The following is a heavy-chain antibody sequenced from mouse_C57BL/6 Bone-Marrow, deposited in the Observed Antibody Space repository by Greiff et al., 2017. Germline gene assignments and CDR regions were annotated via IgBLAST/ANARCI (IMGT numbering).Heavy chain of an antibody. D-gene: IGHD1-1*01. Sequence: QVQLKLPGAELVMPGASVKLSCKASGYTFTSYWMHWVKQRPGQGLEWIGEIDPSDSYTNYNQKFKGKSTLTVDKSSSTAYMQLSSLTSEDSAVYYCARTLYGSLYAMDYWGQGTSVTVSS. CDR3: ARTLYGSLYAMDY. V-gene: IGHV1-69*01. J-gene: IGHJ4*01. CDR1: GYTFTSYW. CDR2: IDPSDSYT.